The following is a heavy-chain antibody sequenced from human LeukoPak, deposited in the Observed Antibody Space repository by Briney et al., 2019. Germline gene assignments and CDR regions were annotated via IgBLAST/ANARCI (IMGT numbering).Heavy chain of an antibody. CDR3: AKDPGLGDLYFDY. CDR2: ISGSGGST. Sequence: GGSLRLSCAASGFTFSSYAMSWVRQAPGKGLEWVSTISGSGGSTYYADSVKGRFTISRDNSKNTLYLQMNSLRAEDTAVYYCAKDPGLGDLYFDYWGQGTLVTVPS. CDR1: GFTFSSYA. V-gene: IGHV3-23*01. J-gene: IGHJ4*02. D-gene: IGHD3-16*01.